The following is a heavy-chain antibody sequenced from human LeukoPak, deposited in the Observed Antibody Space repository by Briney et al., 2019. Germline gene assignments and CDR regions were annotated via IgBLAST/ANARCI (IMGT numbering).Heavy chain of an antibody. CDR2: IYYSGST. CDR1: GGSISSGGYY. V-gene: IGHV4-31*03. Sequence: PSETLSLTCTVSGGSISSGGYYWSWIRQHPGKGLEWIGYIYYSGSTYYNPSLKSRVTISVDTPKNQFSLKLSSVTAADTAVYYCARERIQLWGTSRAGPFDYWGQGTLVTVSS. D-gene: IGHD5-18*01. CDR3: ARERIQLWGTSRAGPFDY. J-gene: IGHJ4*02.